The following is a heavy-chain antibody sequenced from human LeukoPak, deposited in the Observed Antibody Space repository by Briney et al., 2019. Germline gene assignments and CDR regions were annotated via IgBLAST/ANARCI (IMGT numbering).Heavy chain of an antibody. D-gene: IGHD2-2*01. CDR2: INHSGST. CDR1: GGSFSVYY. CDR3: ARGRVSYIVVVPASTYNWFDP. J-gene: IGHJ5*02. V-gene: IGHV4-34*01. Sequence: ASETLSLTCAVYGGSFSVYYWSWIRQPPGKGLEWIGEINHSGSTNYSPSLKSRVTISVDTSKNQFSLKLSSVAAADTAVYYCARGRVSYIVVVPASTYNWFDPWGQGTLVTVSS.